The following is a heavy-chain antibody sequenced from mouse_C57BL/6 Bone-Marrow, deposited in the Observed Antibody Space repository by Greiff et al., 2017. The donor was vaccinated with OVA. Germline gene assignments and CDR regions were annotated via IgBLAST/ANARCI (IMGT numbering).Heavy chain of an antibody. V-gene: IGHV1-19*01. Sequence: EVQLQESGPVLVKPGASVKMSCKASGYTFTDYYMNWVKQSHGKSLEWIGVINPYNGGTSYNQKFKGKATLTVDKSSSTAYMELNSLTSEDSAVYYCARKVGRRWYFDVWGTGTTVTVSS. D-gene: IGHD4-1*01. CDR2: INPYNGGT. CDR1: GYTFTDYY. J-gene: IGHJ1*03. CDR3: ARKVGRRWYFDV.